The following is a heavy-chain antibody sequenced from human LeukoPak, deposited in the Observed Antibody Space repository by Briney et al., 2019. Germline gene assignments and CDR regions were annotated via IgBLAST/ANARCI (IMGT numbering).Heavy chain of an antibody. CDR2: ISSSGSTI. Sequence: KSGGSLRLSCAASGFTFSDYYMSWIRQAPGKGLEWVSYISSSGSTIYYADSVKGRFTISRDNAKNSLYLQMNSLRAEDTAVYYCARDHDFWSGPSRYWGQGTLVTVSS. J-gene: IGHJ4*02. CDR1: GFTFSDYY. V-gene: IGHV3-11*04. CDR3: ARDHDFWSGPSRY. D-gene: IGHD3-3*01.